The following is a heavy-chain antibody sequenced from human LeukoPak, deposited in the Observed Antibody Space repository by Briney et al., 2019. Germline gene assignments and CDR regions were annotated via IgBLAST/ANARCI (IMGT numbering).Heavy chain of an antibody. CDR2: IYSSGST. J-gene: IGHJ4*02. V-gene: IGHV4-4*07. CDR3: AREASVETHSGYYYDY. D-gene: IGHD4-23*01. Sequence: SETLSLTCTVSGDSISGYYWGWIRQPAGKGLEWIGRIYSSGSTDFNPSLKSRVTMSVDTSKSQFSLTLNSVTAADTAVYFCAREASVETHSGYYYDYWGPGALVTVSS. CDR1: GDSISGYY.